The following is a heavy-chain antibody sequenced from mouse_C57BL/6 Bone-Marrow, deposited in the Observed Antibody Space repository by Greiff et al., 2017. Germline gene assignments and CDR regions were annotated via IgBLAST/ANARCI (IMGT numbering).Heavy chain of an antibody. CDR2: IWSGGST. D-gene: IGHD1-1*01. Sequence: QVQLQQSGPGLVQPSQSLSITCTVSGFSLTSYGVHWVRQSPGKGLEWLGVIWSGGSTDYTAAFISRLSISKDNSKSQVFFKMNSLQADDTAIYYCARNLNLLFFFDYWGQGTTLTVSS. J-gene: IGHJ2*01. CDR1: GFSLTSYG. CDR3: ARNLNLLFFFDY. V-gene: IGHV2-2*01.